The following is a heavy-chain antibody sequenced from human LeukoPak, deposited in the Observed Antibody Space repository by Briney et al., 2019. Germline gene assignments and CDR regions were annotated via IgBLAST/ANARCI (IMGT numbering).Heavy chain of an antibody. CDR3: ARDSIAVAGSSNWFDP. J-gene: IGHJ5*02. V-gene: IGHV1-2*02. CDR2: INPNSGGT. Sequence: ASVKVSCKASGYTFTGYYMHWVRQAPGQGLEWMGWINPNSGGTNYAQKFQGRVTMTRDTSISTAYMELSRLRSDDTAVYYCARDSIAVAGSSNWFDPWGQGTLVTVSS. CDR1: GYTFTGYY. D-gene: IGHD6-19*01.